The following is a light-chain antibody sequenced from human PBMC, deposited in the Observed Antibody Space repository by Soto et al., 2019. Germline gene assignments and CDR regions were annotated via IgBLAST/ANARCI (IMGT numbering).Light chain of an antibody. Sequence: QSALTQPPSASGSPGQSVTISCTGTKNDIGVYDFVSWYQHHPGKAPRLIIYEVVQRPSGVPDRFSGSKSGNTASLTVSGLQAADEADYYCSSWTSSTTQVLGGGTQLTVL. V-gene: IGLV2-8*01. CDR2: EVV. CDR1: KNDIGVYDF. CDR3: SSWTSSTTQV. J-gene: IGLJ2*01.